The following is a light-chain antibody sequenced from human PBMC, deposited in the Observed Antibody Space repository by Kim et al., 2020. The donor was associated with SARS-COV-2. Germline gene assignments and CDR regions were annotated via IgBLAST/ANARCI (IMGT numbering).Light chain of an antibody. J-gene: IGLJ2*01. V-gene: IGLV3-19*01. CDR2: DKN. CDR1: SLRRYY. CDR3: NSRDSSGNHLRV. Sequence: SSELTQDPAVSVALGQTVRITCQGDSLRRYYANWYQQKPGQAPVLVIFDKNNRPSGIPDRFSGSSSGNTASLTITGAQAEDEADYYCNSRDSSGNHLRVFGGGTQLTVL.